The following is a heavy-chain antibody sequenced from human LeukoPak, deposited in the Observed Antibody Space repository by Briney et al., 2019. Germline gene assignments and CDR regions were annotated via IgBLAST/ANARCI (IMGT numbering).Heavy chain of an antibody. J-gene: IGHJ6*02. CDR2: NNSDGSST. CDR1: GFTFSSYW. V-gene: IGHV3-74*01. CDR3: ARDLLDSSGYSFYYYYGMDV. Sequence: GGSLRLSCAASGFTFSSYWMHWVRQAPGKGLVWVSRNNSDGSSTSYADSVKGRFTISRDNAKNTLYLQMNSLRAEDTAVYYCARDLLDSSGYSFYYYYGMDVWGQGTTVTVSS. D-gene: IGHD3-22*01.